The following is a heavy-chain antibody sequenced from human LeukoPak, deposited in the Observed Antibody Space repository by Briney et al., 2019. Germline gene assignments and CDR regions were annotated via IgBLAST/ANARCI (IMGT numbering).Heavy chain of an antibody. CDR2: IYPGDSDT. D-gene: IGHD7-27*01. CDR3: ARRTGARFDP. J-gene: IGHJ5*02. V-gene: IGHV5-51*01. CDR1: GYNFPTYW. Sequence: GESLKISCKGSGYNFPTYWIGWVRQMPGKGLQWMGIIYPGDSDTRYSTSFQGQVTISPDKSISTAYPQWSSLKASDTAMYYCARRTGARFDPWGQGALVSVSS.